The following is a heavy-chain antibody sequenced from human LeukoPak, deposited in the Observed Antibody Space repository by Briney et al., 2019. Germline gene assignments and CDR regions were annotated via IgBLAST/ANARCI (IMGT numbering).Heavy chain of an antibody. CDR1: GGSISSSSYF. D-gene: IGHD2-2*01. CDR2: MYYSGST. CDR3: ARGGDIVVVPAAIPGGNYYMDV. Sequence: SETLSLTCTVSGGSISSSSYFWGWIRQPPGKGLEWIASMYYSGSTYYNPSLKSRVTTSIDTSKNQFSLKLSSVTAADTAVYYCARGGDIVVVPAAIPGGNYYMDVWGKGTTVTVSS. J-gene: IGHJ6*03. V-gene: IGHV4-39*07.